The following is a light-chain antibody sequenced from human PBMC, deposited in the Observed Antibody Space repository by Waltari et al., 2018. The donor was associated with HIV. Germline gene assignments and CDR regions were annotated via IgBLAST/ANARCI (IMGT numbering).Light chain of an antibody. Sequence: QSVLTQPPSASGTAGQRVAIPCSGTSSNIGSNTVTWYQQLPGTAPKLLIYHNSQRPSGVPDRFSGSKSGTSASLAISGLQSEDEADYYCAAWDDSVNGLVFGGGTKLTV. CDR2: HNS. J-gene: IGLJ3*02. V-gene: IGLV1-44*01. CDR3: AAWDDSVNGLV. CDR1: SSNIGSNT.